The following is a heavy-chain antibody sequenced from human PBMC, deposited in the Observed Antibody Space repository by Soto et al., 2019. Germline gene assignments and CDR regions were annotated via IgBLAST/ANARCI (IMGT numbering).Heavy chain of an antibody. Sequence: SVKVSCKASGGTFSSYAISWVRQAPGQGLEWMGGIIPIFGTANYAQKFQGRVTITADESTSTAYMELSSLRSEDTVVYYCARGALPWIQLWQHSAFDYWGQGTLVTVSS. D-gene: IGHD5-18*01. CDR3: ARGALPWIQLWQHSAFDY. J-gene: IGHJ4*02. CDR1: GGTFSSYA. V-gene: IGHV1-69*13. CDR2: IIPIFGTA.